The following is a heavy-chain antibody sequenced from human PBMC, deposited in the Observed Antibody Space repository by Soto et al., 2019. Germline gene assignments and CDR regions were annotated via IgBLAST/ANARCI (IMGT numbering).Heavy chain of an antibody. CDR2: IKQDGNEK. Sequence: EVQLVESGGGLVQPGGSLRLSCAASGFTFSSYWMSWVRQAPGKGLEWVANIKQDGNEKYYVDSVKGRFTISRDNAKNSLYLQMNSLRAEDTAVYYCARDSGYSYGWGYYYYYGMDVWGQGTTVTVSS. J-gene: IGHJ6*02. CDR3: ARDSGYSYGWGYYYYYGMDV. CDR1: GFTFSSYW. V-gene: IGHV3-7*01. D-gene: IGHD5-18*01.